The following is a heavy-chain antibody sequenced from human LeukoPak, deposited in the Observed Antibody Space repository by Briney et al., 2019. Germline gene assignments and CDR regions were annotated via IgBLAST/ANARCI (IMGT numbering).Heavy chain of an antibody. CDR3: ARGYYDFWSGYLRSKSSRHYFDY. D-gene: IGHD3-3*01. V-gene: IGHV4-61*02. Sequence: NTSETLSLTCTVSGGSISSGSYYWSWIRQPAGKGLEWIGRIYTSGNSNYNPSLKSRVTISVDASKNQFSLKLSSVTAADTAVYYCARGYYDFWSGYLRSKSSRHYFDYWGQGTLVTVSS. J-gene: IGHJ4*02. CDR2: IYTSGNS. CDR1: GGSISSGSYY.